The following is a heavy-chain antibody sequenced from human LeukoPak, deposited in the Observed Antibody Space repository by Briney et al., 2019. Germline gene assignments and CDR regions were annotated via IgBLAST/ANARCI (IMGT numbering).Heavy chain of an antibody. V-gene: IGHV4-30-2*01. CDR1: GVSVSSGGYS. Sequence: SETLSLTCAVSGVSVSSGGYSWSWIRQPPGKGLEWIGYIYHSGSTYYNPSLKSRVTISVDRSKNQFSLKLSSVTAADTAVYYCARAAYDRYGMDVWGQGTTVTASS. CDR3: ARAAYDRYGMDV. CDR2: IYHSGST. D-gene: IGHD3-22*01. J-gene: IGHJ6*02.